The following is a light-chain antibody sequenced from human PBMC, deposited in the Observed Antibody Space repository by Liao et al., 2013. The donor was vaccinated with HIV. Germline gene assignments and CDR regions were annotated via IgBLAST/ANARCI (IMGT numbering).Light chain of an antibody. V-gene: IGLV3-1*01. J-gene: IGLJ1*01. Sequence: SYVLTQPPTVSVAPGWTARITCVGNNLGSKRVHWYQQKPGQSPVLVIYQDSKRPSGIPERFSGSNSGNTATLTISGTQAMDEADYYCQAWDSSTPLYVFGTGTKVTVL. CDR2: QDS. CDR3: QAWDSSTPLYV. CDR1: NLGSKR.